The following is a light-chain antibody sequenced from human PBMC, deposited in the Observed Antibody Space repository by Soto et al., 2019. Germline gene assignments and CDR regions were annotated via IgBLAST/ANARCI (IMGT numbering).Light chain of an antibody. CDR1: QFIDRY. Sequence: FRATLSLSPGDRAPLSCSASQFIDRYLAWYRQKPGQAPRLLIYDASSMETGVPSRFSGSGAGTDFILTITSLQPEEFATYYCQQSYNMTKPFGPGTKVEI. J-gene: IGKJ3*01. CDR3: QQSYNMTKP. V-gene: IGKV3D-11*01. CDR2: DAS.